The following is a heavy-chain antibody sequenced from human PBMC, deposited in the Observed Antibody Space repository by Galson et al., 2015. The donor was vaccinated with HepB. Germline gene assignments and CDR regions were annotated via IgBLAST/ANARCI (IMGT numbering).Heavy chain of an antibody. CDR2: ISSSGGFT. J-gene: IGHJ5*02. CDR3: AKDKDYVWGSYRYPDWFDP. Sequence: SLRLSCAASGFTFSSYSMSWVRQAPGKGLQWVSGISSSGGFTYYADSVKGRFTISRDNSKNTLYLQLNSLRAEDTAVYYCAKDKDYVWGSYRYPDWFDPWGQGTLVTASS. D-gene: IGHD3-16*02. V-gene: IGHV3-23*01. CDR1: GFTFSSYS.